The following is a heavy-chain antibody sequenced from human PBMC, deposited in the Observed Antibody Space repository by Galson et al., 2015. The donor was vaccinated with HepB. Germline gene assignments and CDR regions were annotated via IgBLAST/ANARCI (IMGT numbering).Heavy chain of an antibody. D-gene: IGHD3-22*01. V-gene: IGHV3-73*01. CDR3: TRQAEYYYDSSGYYPPGY. CDR1: GFTFSGSA. J-gene: IGHJ4*02. Sequence: SLRLSCAASGFTFSGSAMHWVRQASGKGLEWVGRTRSKANSYATAYAASVKGRFTISRDDSKNTAYLQMNSLKTEDTAVYYCTRQAEYYYDSSGYYPPGYWGQGTLVTVSS. CDR2: TRSKANSYAT.